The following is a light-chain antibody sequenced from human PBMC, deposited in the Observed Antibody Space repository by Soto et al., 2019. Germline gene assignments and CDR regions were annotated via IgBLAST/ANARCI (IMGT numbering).Light chain of an antibody. CDR2: GVS. CDR3: SSYTIYTTYV. V-gene: IGLV1-40*01. Sequence: QSVLTQPPSVSGAPGQRVTISCTGSSSNIGAGYDVHWYQHHPGKAPKLMIYGVSDRPSGVSDRFSGSKSANTASLTISGLQPEDEADYYCSSYTIYTTYVFGTGTKVTVL. J-gene: IGLJ1*01. CDR1: SSNIGAGYD.